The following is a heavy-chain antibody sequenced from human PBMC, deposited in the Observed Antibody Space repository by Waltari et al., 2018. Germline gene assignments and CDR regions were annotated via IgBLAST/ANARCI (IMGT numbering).Heavy chain of an antibody. Sequence: EVQLVESGGGLVQPGGSLRLSCAAPGFTLSSDSMNLVRQAPGKGLEWVSYISSSSSTIYYADSVKGRFTISRDNAKNSLYLQMNSLRAEDTAVYYCARGVRGDGYNYPFDYWGQGTLVTVSS. J-gene: IGHJ4*02. CDR2: ISSSSSTI. CDR1: GFTLSSDS. V-gene: IGHV3-48*04. D-gene: IGHD5-12*01. CDR3: ARGVRGDGYNYPFDY.